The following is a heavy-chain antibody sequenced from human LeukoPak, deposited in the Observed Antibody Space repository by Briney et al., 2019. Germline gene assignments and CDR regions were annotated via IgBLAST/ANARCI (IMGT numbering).Heavy chain of an antibody. V-gene: IGHV3-11*04. J-gene: IGHJ4*02. CDR1: GFTFSDYY. CDR3: ARDWNTLADY. D-gene: IGHD1-1*01. CDR2: ISSSGSTI. Sequence: GRSLRLSCAASGFTFSDYYMSWSRQAPGKGLEWVSYISSSGSTIYYADSVKGRFTISRDNAKKSLYLQMNSLRAEDTAVYYCARDWNTLADYWGQGTLVTVSS.